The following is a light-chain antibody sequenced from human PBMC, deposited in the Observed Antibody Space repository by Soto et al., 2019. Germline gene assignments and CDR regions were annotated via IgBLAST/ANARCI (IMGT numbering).Light chain of an antibody. CDR3: QQYNSYSKT. Sequence: DIRMTQSPSTVSAFVGDIVNITFRASQSIISWLAWYQQTPGKAPKLLIYKASSLESGVTSRFSGSGSGTEFTLTISSLQPDDVATYYCQQYNSYSKTCGQGTMVDIK. CDR2: KAS. CDR1: QSIISW. J-gene: IGKJ1*01. V-gene: IGKV1-5*03.